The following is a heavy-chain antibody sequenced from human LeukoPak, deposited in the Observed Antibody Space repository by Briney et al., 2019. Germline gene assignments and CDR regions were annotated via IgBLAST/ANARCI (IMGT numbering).Heavy chain of an antibody. CDR1: GYTFTSYG. CDR2: ISAYNGNT. V-gene: IGHV1-18*01. D-gene: IGHD6-19*01. CDR3: ASYLQEQWLAIFDY. J-gene: IGHJ4*02. Sequence: GASVKVSCKASGYTFTSYGISWVRQAPGQGLEWMGWISAYNGNTNYAQKLQGRVTMTTDTSTSTAYMELRSLRSDDTAVYYCASYLQEQWLAIFDYWGQGTLVTVSS.